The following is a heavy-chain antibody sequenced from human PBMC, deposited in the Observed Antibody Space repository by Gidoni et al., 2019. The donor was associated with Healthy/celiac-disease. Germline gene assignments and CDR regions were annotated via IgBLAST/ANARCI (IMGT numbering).Heavy chain of an antibody. Sequence: EVQLVESGGGLVQPGGSLRLSFAASGFPFSSYWMSWVRQAPGKGLEWVANIKQDGSEKYYVDSVKGRFTISRDNAKNSLYLQMNSLRAEDTAVYYCAREIWVAGAFDYWGQGTLVTVSS. CDR2: IKQDGSEK. V-gene: IGHV3-7*03. J-gene: IGHJ4*02. CDR1: GFPFSSYW. CDR3: AREIWVAGAFDY. D-gene: IGHD6-19*01.